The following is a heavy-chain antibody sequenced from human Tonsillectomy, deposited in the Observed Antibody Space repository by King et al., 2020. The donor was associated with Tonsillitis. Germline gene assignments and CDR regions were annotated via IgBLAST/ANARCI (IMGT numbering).Heavy chain of an antibody. CDR1: GVSISSYY. Sequence: VQLQESGPGLVKPSETLSLTCTVSGVSISSYYWSWIGQPPGKGLEWIGYIYYSGGTNYNPSLKGRVTISVDTSKNQFSLKLGSVTAADTAVYYCAREKGLSSPHFQHWGQGTLVTVSS. J-gene: IGHJ1*01. V-gene: IGHV4-59*01. CDR3: AREKGLSSPHFQH. CDR2: IYYSGGT.